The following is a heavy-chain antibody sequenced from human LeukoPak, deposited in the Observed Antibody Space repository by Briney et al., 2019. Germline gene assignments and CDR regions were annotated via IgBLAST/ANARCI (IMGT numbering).Heavy chain of an antibody. CDR3: ASPSPYSLNQALNCLDL. V-gene: IGHV1-2*02. Sequence: ASVKVSCKASGHSFTSYYVHWVRQAPGQGLEWMGWINPNTGLTYYTHKFQGRVTMTRDTSINTAYMELGGLRSDDTAVYYCASPSPYSLNQALNCLDLWGQGTLITVSS. J-gene: IGHJ5*02. CDR2: INPNTGLT. CDR1: GHSFTSYY. D-gene: IGHD1-26*01.